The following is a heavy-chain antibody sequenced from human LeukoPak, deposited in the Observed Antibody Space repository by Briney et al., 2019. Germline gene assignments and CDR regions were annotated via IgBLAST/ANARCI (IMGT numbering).Heavy chain of an antibody. V-gene: IGHV4-34*01. CDR1: GGSFSGYY. D-gene: IGHD3-10*01. J-gene: IGHJ5*02. Sequence: SETLSLTCAVYGGSFSGYYWSWIRQPPGKGLEWIGEINHSGSTNYNPSLKSRATIPVDTSKNQFSLKLSSVPAADTAVYYCARTNYYGSGSYYYRALNWFDPWGQGTLVTVSS. CDR3: ARTNYYGSGSYYYRALNWFDP. CDR2: INHSGST.